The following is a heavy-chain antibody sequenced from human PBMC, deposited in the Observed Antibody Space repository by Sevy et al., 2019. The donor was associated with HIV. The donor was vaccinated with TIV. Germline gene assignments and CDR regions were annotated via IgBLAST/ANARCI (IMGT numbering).Heavy chain of an antibody. D-gene: IGHD3-16*02. CDR3: AKFPQAAYDFVWGSYRYNVYYFDY. J-gene: IGHJ4*02. CDR2: ISGGGDST. CDR1: GFTFSSYA. Sequence: GGSLRLSCAASGFTFSSYAMTWVRQAPGKGLEWVSGISGGGDSTYYADTVKGRFTTYRDTSKNTLYLQMNSLRAEDKAVYYCAKFPQAAYDFVWGSYRYNVYYFDYWGQGTLVTVSS. V-gene: IGHV3-23*01.